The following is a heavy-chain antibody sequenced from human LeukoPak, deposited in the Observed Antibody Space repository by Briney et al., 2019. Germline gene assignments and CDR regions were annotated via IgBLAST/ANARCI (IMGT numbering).Heavy chain of an antibody. CDR1: GDSVSSSNYY. J-gene: IGHJ5*02. CDR3: ARDRYQPYRLNWFDP. V-gene: IGHV4-61*01. D-gene: IGHD2-2*01. Sequence: PSETLSLTCAVSGDSVSSSNYYWSWIRQPPGKGLEWIGYIYYGGNTNYNPSLQSRVTISVDKSKNQFSLKLSSVTAADTAVYYCARDRYQPYRLNWFDPWGQGTLVTVSS. CDR2: IYYGGNT.